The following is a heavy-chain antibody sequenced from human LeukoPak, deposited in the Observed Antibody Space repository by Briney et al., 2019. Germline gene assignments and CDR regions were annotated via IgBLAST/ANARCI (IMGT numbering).Heavy chain of an antibody. CDR1: GFTFSSYA. CDR3: ARASPGGWYYLGY. J-gene: IGHJ4*02. V-gene: IGHV3-64*01. CDR2: ISSNGGST. Sequence: GGSLRLSCAASGFTFSSYAMHWVRQAPGKGLEYVSAISSNGGSTYYANSVKGRFTISRDNSKNTLYLQMGSLRAEDMAVYYCARASPGGWYYLGYWGQGTLVTVSS. D-gene: IGHD6-19*01.